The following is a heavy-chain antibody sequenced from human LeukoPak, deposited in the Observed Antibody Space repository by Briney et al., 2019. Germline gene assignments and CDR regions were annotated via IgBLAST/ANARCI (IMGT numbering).Heavy chain of an antibody. CDR2: ISYDGSNK. J-gene: IGHJ5*02. CDR3: ATDGSDP. V-gene: IGHV3-30-3*01. Sequence: PGGSLRLSCAASGFTFSSYAMHWVRQAPGKGLEWVAVISYDGSNKYYADSVKGRFTISRDNSKNTLYLQMNSLRAEDTAVYYCATDGSDPWGQGTLVTVSS. CDR1: GFTFSSYA.